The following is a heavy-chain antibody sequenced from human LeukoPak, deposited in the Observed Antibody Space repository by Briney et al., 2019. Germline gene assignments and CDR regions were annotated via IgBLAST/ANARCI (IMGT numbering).Heavy chain of an antibody. V-gene: IGHV3-21*01. CDR3: ARSRSSSPYDKNLNY. CDR2: ISGSANYI. CDR1: GFTFNSYT. D-gene: IGHD3-10*01. Sequence: GGSLRLSCTASGFTFNSYTMSWVREAPGKGLEWVASISGSANYIYHAASVKGRFSISRDDAQSSVYLQMNSLKDEDTAVYYCARSRSSSPYDKNLNYWGQGTLVTVSS. J-gene: IGHJ4*02.